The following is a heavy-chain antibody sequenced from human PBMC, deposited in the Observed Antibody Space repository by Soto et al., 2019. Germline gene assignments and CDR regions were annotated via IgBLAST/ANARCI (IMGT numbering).Heavy chain of an antibody. CDR3: ARDQGGITGTTYSWFDP. V-gene: IGHV4-30-4*01. Sequence: PSETLSLTCTVSGGSISSGDYYWSWIRQPPGKRLEWIGYIYYSGSTYYNPSLKSRVTISVDTSKNQFSLKLSSVTAADTAVYYCARDQGGITGTTYSWFDPWGQGTLVTVSS. J-gene: IGHJ5*02. D-gene: IGHD1-7*01. CDR2: IYYSGST. CDR1: GGSISSGDYY.